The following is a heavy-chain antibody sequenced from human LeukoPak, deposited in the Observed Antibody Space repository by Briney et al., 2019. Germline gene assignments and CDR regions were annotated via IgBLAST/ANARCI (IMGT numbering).Heavy chain of an antibody. J-gene: IGHJ5*02. Sequence: ASVKVSCKASGYTFTGYYMHWVRQAPGQGLEWMGWINPNSGGTNYAQRFQGRVTMTRDTSISTAHMELSRLRSDDTAVYYCARLIAAAGDNWFDPWGQGTLVTVSS. V-gene: IGHV1-2*02. CDR3: ARLIAAAGDNWFDP. CDR1: GYTFTGYY. CDR2: INPNSGGT. D-gene: IGHD6-13*01.